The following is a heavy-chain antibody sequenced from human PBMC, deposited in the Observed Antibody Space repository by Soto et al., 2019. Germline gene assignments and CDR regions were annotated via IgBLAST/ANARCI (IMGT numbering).Heavy chain of an antibody. CDR3: ARVSTLTTCFDY. V-gene: IGHV1-46*03. CDR1: GYPFTSNF. Sequence: QVQLVQSGAEVKKPGASVKISCKSSGYPFTSNFIHWVRQAPGQRLEWMGVINPSGGSTSYSQKFQGSXXTXRXXSTSTVYMELSSLRSEDAAVYYCARVSTLTTCFDYWGQGTLLTGSS. J-gene: IGHJ4*02. D-gene: IGHD3-22*01. CDR2: INPSGGST.